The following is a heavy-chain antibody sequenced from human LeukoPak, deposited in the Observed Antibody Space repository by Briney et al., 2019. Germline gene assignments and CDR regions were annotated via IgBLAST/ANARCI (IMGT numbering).Heavy chain of an antibody. V-gene: IGHV1-46*01. CDR3: ARVDGSYHADY. CDR1: GYTVTSYY. Sequence: ASVKVSCKASGYTVTSYYMHWVRQAPGQGLEWMGIINPSGGSTSYAQKCQGRVTMTRDTSTSTVYMELSSLRSEDTAVYYCARVDGSYHADYWGQGTLVTVSS. J-gene: IGHJ4*02. D-gene: IGHD1-26*01. CDR2: INPSGGST.